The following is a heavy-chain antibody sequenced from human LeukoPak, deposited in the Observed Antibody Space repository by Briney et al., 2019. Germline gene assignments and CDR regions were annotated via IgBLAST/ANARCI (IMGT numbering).Heavy chain of an antibody. CDR3: ASAYTYVRLGDH. J-gene: IGHJ4*02. CDR1: GLSFSNYW. D-gene: IGHD3-16*01. CDR2: TNLHGTAV. V-gene: IGHV3-74*01. Sequence: PGGSLRLSCAVSGLSFSNYWMHWVRQAPGKGLVWVARTNLHGTAVDYAGSVKGRFTISRDNAKYTLFLQMNSLRAEDTAVYYCASAYTYVRLGDHWGQGTLVTVSS.